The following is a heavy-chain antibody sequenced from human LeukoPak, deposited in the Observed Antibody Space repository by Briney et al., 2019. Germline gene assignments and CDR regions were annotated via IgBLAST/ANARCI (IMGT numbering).Heavy chain of an antibody. Sequence: SETLSLTCTASGGSISSRSYYWGWIRQPPGKGLEWIGSIHYSGSTYYNPSLKSRVTISVDTSKNQFSLKLSSVTAADTAVYYCARVLEALFDPWGQGTLVTVSS. V-gene: IGHV4-39*07. D-gene: IGHD1-1*01. CDR3: ARVLEALFDP. CDR2: IHYSGST. J-gene: IGHJ5*02. CDR1: GGSISSRSYY.